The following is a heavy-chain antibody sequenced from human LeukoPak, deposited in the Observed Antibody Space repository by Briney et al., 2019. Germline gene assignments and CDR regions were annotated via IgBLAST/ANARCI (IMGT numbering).Heavy chain of an antibody. CDR1: GLTYNNYE. D-gene: IGHD2-8*01. V-gene: IGHV3-48*03. J-gene: IGHJ6*03. CDR3: ARGVGRACVYYSMDV. Sequence: GGSLRLSCAASGLTYNNYEANWVRQAPGKGLEWVSYIDSSGRTIHYADSVKGRFTISRENAKNSLYLQMNSVRGEDAVDAVCARGVGRACVYYSMDVWGKGTTVTVSS. CDR2: IDSSGRTI.